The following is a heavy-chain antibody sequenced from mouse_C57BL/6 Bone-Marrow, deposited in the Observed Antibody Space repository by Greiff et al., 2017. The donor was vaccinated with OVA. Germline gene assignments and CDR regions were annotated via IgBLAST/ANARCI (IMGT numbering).Heavy chain of an antibody. D-gene: IGHD1-1*01. Sequence: EVQLQQSGPELVKPGASVKISCKASGYTFTDYYMNWVKQSHGKSLEWIGDINPNNGGTSYNQKFKGKATLTVDKSSSTAYMELRSLTSEDSAVYYCARWITTVVGDYWGQGTTLTVSS. V-gene: IGHV1-26*01. J-gene: IGHJ2*01. CDR2: INPNNGGT. CDR3: ARWITTVVGDY. CDR1: GYTFTDYY.